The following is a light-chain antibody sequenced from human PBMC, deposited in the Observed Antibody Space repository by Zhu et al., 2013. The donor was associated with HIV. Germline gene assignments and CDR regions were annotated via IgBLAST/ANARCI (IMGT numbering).Light chain of an antibody. V-gene: IGKV1-33*01. Sequence: DIQMTQSPPSLSASVGDRVTITCQASQDIRNYLNWYQQTPGQAPKLLIYDASNLETGVPSRFSGSGSGTDFTFTISSLQPEDIATYYCQQYDNLPPLLTFGGGTKVEIK. CDR2: DAS. CDR1: QDIRNY. CDR3: QQYDNLPPLLT. J-gene: IGKJ4*01.